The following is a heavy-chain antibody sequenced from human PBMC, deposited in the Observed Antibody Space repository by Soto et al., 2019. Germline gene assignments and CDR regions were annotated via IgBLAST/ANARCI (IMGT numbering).Heavy chain of an antibody. CDR3: ITDFGYYDSSGYLDY. J-gene: IGHJ4*02. D-gene: IGHD3-22*01. Sequence: PGGSLRLSCAASGFTFSNAWMNWVRQAPGKGLEWVGRIKSKTDGGSTDYVAPVKGRFTISRDDSRNTLYLQMNSLTTEDTAVYYCITDFGYYDSSGYLDYWVQGTLVTVSS. CDR2: IKSKTDGGST. CDR1: GFTFSNAW. V-gene: IGHV3-15*07.